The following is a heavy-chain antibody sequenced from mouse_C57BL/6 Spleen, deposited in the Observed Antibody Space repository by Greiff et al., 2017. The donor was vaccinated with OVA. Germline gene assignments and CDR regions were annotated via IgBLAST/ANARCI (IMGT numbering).Heavy chain of an antibody. D-gene: IGHD1-1*01. J-gene: IGHJ4*01. CDR3: VSVHYYGSSYEGYYYAMDY. Sequence: DVHLVESGGGLVQPKGSLKLSCAASGFSFNTYAMNWVRQAPGKGLEWVARIRSKSNNYATYYADSVKDRFTISRDDSESMLYLQMNNLKTEDTAMYYCVSVHYYGSSYEGYYYAMDYWGQGTSVTVSS. V-gene: IGHV10-1*01. CDR2: IRSKSNNYAT. CDR1: GFSFNTYA.